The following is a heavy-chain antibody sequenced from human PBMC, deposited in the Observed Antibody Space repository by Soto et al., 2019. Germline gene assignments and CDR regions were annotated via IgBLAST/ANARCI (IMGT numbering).Heavy chain of an antibody. CDR1: GYTFTNYD. CDR3: ARNRWGTGDFAS. J-gene: IGHJ4*02. V-gene: IGHV1-8*01. D-gene: IGHD7-27*01. CDR2: MSPNNGDT. Sequence: QVQLVQSGAEVKKPGASVKVSCKTAGYTFTNYDINWMRQATGQGLEWLGWMSPNNGDTGYAQNIQDRITLTRDTSISTAYMELSSLTSEDTAVYFCARNRWGTGDFASWGQGTLVTVSS.